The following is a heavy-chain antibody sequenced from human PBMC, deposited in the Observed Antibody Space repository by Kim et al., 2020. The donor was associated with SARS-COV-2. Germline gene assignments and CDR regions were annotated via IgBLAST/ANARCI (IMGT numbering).Heavy chain of an antibody. J-gene: IGHJ4*02. CDR2: ISYDGSNK. V-gene: IGHV3-30-3*01. CDR1: GFTFSSYA. CDR3: ARTSGYAVTFDY. D-gene: IGHD5-12*01. Sequence: GGSLRLSCAASGFTFSSYAMHWVRQAPGKGLEWVAVISYDGSNKYYADSVKGRFTISRDNSKNTLYLQMNSLRAEDTAVYYCARTSGYAVTFDYWGQGT.